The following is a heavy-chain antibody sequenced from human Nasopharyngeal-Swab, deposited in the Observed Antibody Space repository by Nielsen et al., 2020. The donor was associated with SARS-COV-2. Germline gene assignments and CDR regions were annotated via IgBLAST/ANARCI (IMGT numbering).Heavy chain of an antibody. D-gene: IGHD4/OR15-4a*01. CDR3: TTDYYFDY. V-gene: IGHV3-73*01. Sequence: GESLKISCAASGFIFSASAMHWVRQAPGKGLEWLGRIGDKDHNYATTYAASVKGRFTISRDDSKNTAFLQMDSLNTEDTALYYCTTDYYFDYWGQGTLVTVSS. CDR1: GFIFSASA. J-gene: IGHJ4*02. CDR2: IGDKDHNYAT.